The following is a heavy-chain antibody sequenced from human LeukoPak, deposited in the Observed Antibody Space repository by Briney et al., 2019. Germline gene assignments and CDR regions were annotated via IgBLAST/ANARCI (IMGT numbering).Heavy chain of an antibody. V-gene: IGHV4-38-2*02. CDR1: GYSISSGYY. Sequence: SETLSLTCTVSGYSISSGYYWGWIRQPPGKGLEWIGSIYHSGSTYYNPSLKSRVTISVDTSKNQFSLKLGSVTAADTAVYYCARGSSRGGSSYGWFDPWGQGTLVTVSS. CDR2: IYHSGST. J-gene: IGHJ5*02. D-gene: IGHD2-15*01. CDR3: ARGSSRGGSSYGWFDP.